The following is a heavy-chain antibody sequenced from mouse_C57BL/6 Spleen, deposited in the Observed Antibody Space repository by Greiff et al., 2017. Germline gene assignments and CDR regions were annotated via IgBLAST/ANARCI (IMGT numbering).Heavy chain of an antibody. CDR3: ARSDGYSTEYFDV. J-gene: IGHJ1*03. D-gene: IGHD2-3*01. CDR1: GFTFTDYY. CDR2: IRNKANGYTT. Sequence: EVKLMESGGGLVQPGGSLSLSCAASGFTFTDYYMSWVRQPPGKALEWLGFIRNKANGYTTEYSASVKGRFTISRDNSQSILYLQMNALRAEDSATYYCARSDGYSTEYFDVWGTGTTVTVSS. V-gene: IGHV7-3*01.